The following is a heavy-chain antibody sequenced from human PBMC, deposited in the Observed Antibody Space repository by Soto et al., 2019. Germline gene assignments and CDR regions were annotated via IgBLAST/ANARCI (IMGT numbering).Heavy chain of an antibody. V-gene: IGHV3-30*18. Sequence: GGSLRLSCAASGFTFSSYGMHWVRQAPGKGLEWVAVISYDGSNKYYADSVKGRFTISRDNSKNTLYLQMNSLRAEDTAVYYCAKDRIAAAVIDYYYYGMDAWGQGTTVTVSS. CDR1: GFTFSSYG. D-gene: IGHD6-13*01. CDR3: AKDRIAAAVIDYYYYGMDA. CDR2: ISYDGSNK. J-gene: IGHJ6*02.